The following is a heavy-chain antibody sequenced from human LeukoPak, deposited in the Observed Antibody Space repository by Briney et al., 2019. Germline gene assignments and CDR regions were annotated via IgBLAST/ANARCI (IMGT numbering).Heavy chain of an antibody. D-gene: IGHD3-22*01. CDR2: ISSSGSTI. V-gene: IGHV3-11*04. CDR3: ARDVRYYDSSGYYYYYGMDV. CDR1: GLTFSDYY. Sequence: GGSLRLSCAASGLTFSDYYMSWIRQSPGKGLEWVSYISSSGSTIYYADSVKGRFTISRDNAKNSLYLQMNSLRAEDTAVYYCARDVRYYDSSGYYYYYGMDVWGQGTTVTVSS. J-gene: IGHJ6*02.